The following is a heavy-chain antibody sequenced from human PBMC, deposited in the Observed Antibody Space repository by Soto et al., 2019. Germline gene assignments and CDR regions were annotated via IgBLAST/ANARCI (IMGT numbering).Heavy chain of an antibody. V-gene: IGHV3-21*01. D-gene: IGHD1-7*01. CDR3: ARDSESIRYNWNYDHPLYYYYGMDV. J-gene: IGHJ6*02. CDR1: GFTFSSYS. CDR2: ISSSSSYI. Sequence: VGSLRLSCAASGFTFSSYSMNWVRQAPGKGLEWVSSISSSSSYIYYADSVKGRFTISRDNAKNSLYLQMNSLRAEDTAVYYCARDSESIRYNWNYDHPLYYYYGMDVWGQGTTVTVSS.